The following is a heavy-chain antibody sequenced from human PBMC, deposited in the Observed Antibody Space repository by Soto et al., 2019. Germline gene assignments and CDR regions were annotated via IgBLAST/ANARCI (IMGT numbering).Heavy chain of an antibody. V-gene: IGHV1-18*01. D-gene: IGHD6-13*01. CDR3: ARAQSSTYYFDY. CDR1: GYTFTSYA. J-gene: IGHJ4*02. CDR2: ISAYNGNT. Sequence: ASVKVSCKASGYTFTSYAISWVRQAPGQGLEWMGWISAYNGNTNYAQKLQGRVTMTTDTSTSTAYMELRSLRSDDTAVYYCARAQSSTYYFDYWGQGTLVTVSS.